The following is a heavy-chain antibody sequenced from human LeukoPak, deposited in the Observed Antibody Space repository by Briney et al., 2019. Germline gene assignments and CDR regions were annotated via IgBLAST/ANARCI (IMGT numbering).Heavy chain of an antibody. CDR1: GGSISSYY. Sequence: SETLSLTCTVSGGSISSYYWSWIRQPPGKGLEWIGYIYYSGSTNYNSSLKSRVTISVDTSKNQFSLKLSSVTAADTAVYYCARSLWQWLAHFDYWGQGTLVTVSS. D-gene: IGHD6-19*01. CDR3: ARSLWQWLAHFDY. J-gene: IGHJ4*02. V-gene: IGHV4-59*08. CDR2: IYYSGST.